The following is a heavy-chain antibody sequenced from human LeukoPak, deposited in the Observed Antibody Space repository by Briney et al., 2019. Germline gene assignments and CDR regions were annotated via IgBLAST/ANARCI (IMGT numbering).Heavy chain of an antibody. CDR3: AREGNGDSSSWTVKIDY. CDR2: INHSGST. J-gene: IGHJ4*02. Sequence: SETLSLTCAVYGVSFSDYYWSWIRQPPGKGLEWIGEINHSGSTNYNPSLKSRVTISVDTSKNQFSLRLSSVTAADTAVYYCAREGNGDSSSWTVKIDYWGQGTLVTVSS. D-gene: IGHD6-13*01. CDR1: GVSFSDYY. V-gene: IGHV4-34*01.